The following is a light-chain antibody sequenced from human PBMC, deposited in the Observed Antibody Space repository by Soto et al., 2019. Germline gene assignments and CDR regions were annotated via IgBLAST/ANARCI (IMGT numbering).Light chain of an antibody. V-gene: IGKV1-39*01. CDR2: DAS. J-gene: IGKJ5*01. CDR3: QQSYSTPIT. Sequence: DIQMTQSPSSLSASVGDRVTITCRAIRSISTYLNWFQQRPGKAPKVLIYDASSLQSGVPSRFSGSGSGTDFTLTISSLQPEDFVTYYCQQSYSTPITFGQGTRLEIK. CDR1: RSISTY.